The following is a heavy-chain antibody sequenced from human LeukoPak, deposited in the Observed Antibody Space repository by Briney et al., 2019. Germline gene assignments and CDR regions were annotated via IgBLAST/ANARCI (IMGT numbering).Heavy chain of an antibody. V-gene: IGHV4-34*01. CDR1: GGSFSGYY. CDR2: INHSGST. D-gene: IGHD5-24*01. J-gene: IGHJ4*02. Sequence: ETLSFTCAVYGGSFSGYYWSWIRQPPGKGLEWIGEINHSGSTNYNPSLKSRVTISVDTSKNQFSLKLSSVTAADTAVYYCARHRRDGYKRPLLSQYWGQGTLVTVSS. CDR3: ARHRRDGYKRPLLSQY.